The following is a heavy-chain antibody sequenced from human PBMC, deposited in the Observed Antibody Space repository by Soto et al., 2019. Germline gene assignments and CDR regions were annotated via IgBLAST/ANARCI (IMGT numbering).Heavy chain of an antibody. CDR1: GYTFTSYY. Sequence: EASVKVSCKASGYTFTSYYMHWVRQAPGQGLEWMGIINPSGGSTSYAQKFQGRVTMTRDTSTSTVYMELSSLRSEDTAVYYCARDRMVRGAITSSPQYGMDVWGQGTAVTVSS. V-gene: IGHV1-46*01. D-gene: IGHD3-10*01. CDR3: ARDRMVRGAITSSPQYGMDV. J-gene: IGHJ6*02. CDR2: INPSGGST.